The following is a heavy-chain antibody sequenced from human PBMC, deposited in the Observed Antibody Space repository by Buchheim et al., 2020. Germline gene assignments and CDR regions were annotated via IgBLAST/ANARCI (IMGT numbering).Heavy chain of an antibody. CDR2: IRSKASGGTT. V-gene: IGHV3-49*03. Sequence: EVQLVESGGGLVEPGRSLRVSCAASGFTFGDYALGWFRQAPGKGLEWVGFIRSKASGGTTEYAASVKGRFTISSDDSKSIPYLQMNSLKTEDTAVYYCTGHFWNYWGQGTL. D-gene: IGHD3-3*02. CDR3: TGHFWNY. J-gene: IGHJ4*02. CDR1: GFTFGDYA.